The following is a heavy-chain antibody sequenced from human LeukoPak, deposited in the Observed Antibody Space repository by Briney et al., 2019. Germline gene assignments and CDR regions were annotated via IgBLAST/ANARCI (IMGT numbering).Heavy chain of an antibody. J-gene: IGHJ4*02. CDR2: INPNSGGT. CDR3: AREGLGRYYFDY. D-gene: IGHD6-6*01. CDR1: GGTFSSYA. Sequence: GASVKVSCKASGGTFSSYAISWVRQAPGQGLEWMGWINPNSGGTNYAQKFQGRVTMTRDTSISTAYMELSRLRSDDTAVYYCAREGLGRYYFDYWGQGTLVTVSS. V-gene: IGHV1-2*02.